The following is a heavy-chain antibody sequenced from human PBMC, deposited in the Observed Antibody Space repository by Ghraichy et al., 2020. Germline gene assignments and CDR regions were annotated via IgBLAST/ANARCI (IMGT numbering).Heavy chain of an antibody. V-gene: IGHV3-23*01. CDR1: GFTFSSFA. CDR2: ISGSGGST. J-gene: IGHJ4*02. D-gene: IGHD1-26*01. CDR3: AKDTGSYHLNFDY. Sequence: GGSLRLSCAASGFTFSSFAMSWVRQAPGKGLEWVSTISGSGGSTYYADSVKGRFTISRDNSRNTLYLQMNSLRAEDTAIYFCAKDTGSYHLNFDYWGQGTLVTVSS.